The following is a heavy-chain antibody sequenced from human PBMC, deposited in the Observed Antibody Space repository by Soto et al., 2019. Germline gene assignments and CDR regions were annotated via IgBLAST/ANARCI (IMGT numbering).Heavy chain of an antibody. D-gene: IGHD7-27*01. CDR1: GDSVSSNTAA. V-gene: IGHV6-1*01. CDR3: ARGPSGDKVDY. Sequence: PSQTLSLTCAVFGDSVSSNTAAWTWIRQSPSRGLEWLGRTYYRSKWYNDYAVSVKSRIAIKTDTSRNQFSLQLNSVTPADTAVYYCARGPSGDKVDYWGQGTLVTVSS. CDR2: TYYRSKWYN. J-gene: IGHJ4*02.